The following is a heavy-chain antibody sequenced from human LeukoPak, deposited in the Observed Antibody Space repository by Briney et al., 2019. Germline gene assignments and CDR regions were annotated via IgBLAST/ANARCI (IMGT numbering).Heavy chain of an antibody. CDR2: IWYDGSNK. J-gene: IGHJ6*02. CDR3: ARDRGDFWTGGYGMDV. CDR1: GFSFSSYG. Sequence: GTSLRLSCAASGFSFSSYGMHWVRQAPGKGLEWVAVIWYDGSNKYYADSVKGRFTISRDNSKNTLYLQMNSLRAEDTAVYYCARDRGDFWTGGYGMDVWGQGTTVTVTS. V-gene: IGHV3-33*01. D-gene: IGHD3/OR15-3a*01.